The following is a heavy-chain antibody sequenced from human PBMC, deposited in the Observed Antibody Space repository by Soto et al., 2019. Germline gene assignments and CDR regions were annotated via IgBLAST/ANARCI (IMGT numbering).Heavy chain of an antibody. Sequence: ASLKVSCKASGYTFTSDDVNRGRQSARHGLEWMGWMNPNTGNTGYAQKFQGRVTMTRNTSITTAYMELSRLRSDDTAVYYCARGQHYDFWSGYNWFDPWGQGTLVTVSS. CDR3: ARGQHYDFWSGYNWFDP. J-gene: IGHJ5*02. D-gene: IGHD3-3*01. CDR1: GYTFTSDD. V-gene: IGHV1-8*01. CDR2: MNPNTGNT.